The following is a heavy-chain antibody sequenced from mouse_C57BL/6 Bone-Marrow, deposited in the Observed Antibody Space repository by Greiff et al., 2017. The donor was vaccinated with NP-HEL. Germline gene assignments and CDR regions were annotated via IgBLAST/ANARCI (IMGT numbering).Heavy chain of an antibody. Sequence: QVQLKQSGAELVRPGASVKLSCKASGYTFTDYYINWVKQRPGQGLEWIARIYPGSGNTYYNEKFKGKATLTAEKSSSTAYMQLSSLTSEDSSAYICARRDIYYYGSSPWYFYVWGTGTTVTVSS. V-gene: IGHV1-76*01. J-gene: IGHJ1*03. D-gene: IGHD1-1*01. CDR2: IYPGSGNT. CDR3: ARRDIYYYGSSPWYFYV. CDR1: GYTFTDYY.